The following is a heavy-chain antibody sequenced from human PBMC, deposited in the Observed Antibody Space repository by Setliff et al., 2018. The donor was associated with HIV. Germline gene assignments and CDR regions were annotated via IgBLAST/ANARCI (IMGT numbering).Heavy chain of an antibody. CDR2: VHYSGSI. CDR1: GGSISGSNYY. D-gene: IGHD3-3*01. J-gene: IGHJ4*02. V-gene: IGHV4-39*01. CDR3: ARPSLGIGGGSMFNN. Sequence: PSETLSLTCTVFGGSISGSNYYWGWIRQPPGKGLEWIANVHYSGSIYFHPSLRSRVAISVDTSHNQFSLRLRSVTAADTAVYYCARPSLGIGGGSMFNNWGQGTLVTVSS.